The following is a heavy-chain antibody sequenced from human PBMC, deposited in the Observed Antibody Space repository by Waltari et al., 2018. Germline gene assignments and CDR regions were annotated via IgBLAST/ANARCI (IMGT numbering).Heavy chain of an antibody. D-gene: IGHD6-19*01. V-gene: IGHV3-48*03. CDR2: ISSTGKTI. CDR3: AREGSDWSLDV. Sequence: VEVVESGGGLVQPGGSLRLSCVTSGFSFSSFEMNWVRQAPGKGRGWVAFISSTGKTIYYADSVRGRFTSSRDNAKNSMYLQMNSLRVEDTALYYCAREGSDWSLDVWGQGTSVTVSS. CDR1: GFSFSSFE. J-gene: IGHJ3*01.